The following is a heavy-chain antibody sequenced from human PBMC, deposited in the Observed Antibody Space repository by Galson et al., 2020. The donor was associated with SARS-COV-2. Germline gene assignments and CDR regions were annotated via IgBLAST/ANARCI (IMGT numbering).Heavy chain of an antibody. J-gene: IGHJ6*02. CDR1: GFTFSSYS. Sequence: GGSLRLSCAASGFTFSSYSMNWVRQAPGKGLEWVSSISSSSSYIYYADSVKGRFTISRDNAKNSLYLQMNSLRAEDTAVYYWARISGYSYGWFGMDVWGQGTTVTVSS. CDR2: ISSSSSYI. V-gene: IGHV3-21*01. CDR3: ARISGYSYGWFGMDV. D-gene: IGHD5-18*01.